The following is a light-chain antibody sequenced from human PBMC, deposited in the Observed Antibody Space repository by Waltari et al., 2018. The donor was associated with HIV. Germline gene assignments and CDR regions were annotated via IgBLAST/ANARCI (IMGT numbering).Light chain of an antibody. CDR3: QQLNSYPRT. V-gene: IGKV1-9*01. CDR2: VAS. J-gene: IGKJ4*01. Sequence: DIHLTQLPPFLSASIADRVTISCRATQDSTPYLPWYQQKPGKAPKLLIYVASTVRSGVPSRFSGSGSGTEFTLTISNLQPEDSATYYCQQLNSYPRTFGGGTKVETK. CDR1: QDSTPY.